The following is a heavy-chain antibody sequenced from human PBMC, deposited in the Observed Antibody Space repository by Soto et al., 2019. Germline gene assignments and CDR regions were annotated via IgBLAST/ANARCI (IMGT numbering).Heavy chain of an antibody. Sequence: GGSLRLSCAASRFTFSSCHMNWVRQAPGKGLEWVSYISSSSSTIYYADSVKGRFTISRDNSKNTLYLQMNSLRAEDTAVYYCAKDSSGWGNYWGQGTLVTVSS. J-gene: IGHJ4*02. CDR1: RFTFSSCH. D-gene: IGHD6-19*01. CDR2: ISSSSSTI. CDR3: AKDSSGWGNY. V-gene: IGHV3-48*01.